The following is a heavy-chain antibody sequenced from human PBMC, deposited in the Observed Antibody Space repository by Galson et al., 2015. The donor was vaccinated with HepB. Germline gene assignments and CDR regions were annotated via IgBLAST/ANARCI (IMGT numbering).Heavy chain of an antibody. D-gene: IGHD3-10*01. CDR1: GFTFSSYS. CDR3: AREVRPHYGSGNFDY. CDR2: ISSSSSTI. V-gene: IGHV3-48*01. Sequence: SLRLSCAASGFTFSSYSMNWVRQAPGKGLEWVSYISSSSSTIYYADSVKGRFTISRDNAKNSLYLQMNSLRAEDTAVYYCAREVRPHYGSGNFDYWGQGTLVTVSS. J-gene: IGHJ4*02.